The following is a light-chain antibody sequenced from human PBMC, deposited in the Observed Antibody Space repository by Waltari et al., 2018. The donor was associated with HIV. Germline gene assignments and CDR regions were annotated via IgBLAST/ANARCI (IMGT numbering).Light chain of an antibody. CDR1: SNNVGNQA. Sequence: QAGRTQSPSVSKGLRQTATLPCTGNSNNVGNQAATRLQQHQGHPPKLLSYSNNNRPSGISERFSASRSGDTASLTITGLQPEDEADYFCSAWDRSLSVVVFGGGTTLTVL. CDR3: SAWDRSLSVVV. V-gene: IGLV10-54*04. J-gene: IGLJ2*01. CDR2: SNN.